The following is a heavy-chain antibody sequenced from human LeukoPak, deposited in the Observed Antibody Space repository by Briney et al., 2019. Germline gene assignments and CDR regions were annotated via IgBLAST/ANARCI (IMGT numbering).Heavy chain of an antibody. CDR1: GGSISSGDFC. CDR3: ARGALYQLLPQGGNYYYYMDV. V-gene: IGHV4-30-4*01. Sequence: SQTLSLTCTVSGGSISSGDFCWSWIRQPPGKDLEWIAYISNTGSAASHPSLKSRVTISMDTSKNQFSLKLSSVTAADTAVYYCARGALYQLLPQGGNYYYYMDVWGKGTTVTVSS. J-gene: IGHJ6*03. CDR2: ISNTGSA. D-gene: IGHD2-2*01.